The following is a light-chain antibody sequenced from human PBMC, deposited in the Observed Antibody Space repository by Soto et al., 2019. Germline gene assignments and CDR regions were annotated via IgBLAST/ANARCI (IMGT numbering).Light chain of an antibody. CDR1: QTVSSNY. CDR3: QQYTGPPTT. Sequence: SVLPRAPDTLYITPGERATLSCRASQTVSSNYLAWCQQRPGQAPRLLIYGASTRAAGIPDRFSGSGSGTDFTLTITRLEPEDSAVYFCQQYTGPPTTFGQGTRLEIK. V-gene: IGKV3-20*01. CDR2: GAS. J-gene: IGKJ5*01.